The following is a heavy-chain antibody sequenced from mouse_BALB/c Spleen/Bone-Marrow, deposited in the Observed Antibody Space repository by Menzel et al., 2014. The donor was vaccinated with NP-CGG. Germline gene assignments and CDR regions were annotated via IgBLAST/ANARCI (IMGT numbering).Heavy chain of an antibody. J-gene: IGHJ4*01. Sequence: EVKLVESGGGLVKPGGSLKLSCAASGFAFSSYDMSWVRPAPEKRLEWVAYISSGGGSTYYPDTVKGRFTISRDNAKNTLYLQMSSLKSEDTAMYYCARPLYYYGSSPFYAMDYWGQGTSVTVSS. CDR3: ARPLYYYGSSPFYAMDY. CDR2: ISSGGGST. CDR1: GFAFSSYD. D-gene: IGHD1-1*01. V-gene: IGHV5-12-1*01.